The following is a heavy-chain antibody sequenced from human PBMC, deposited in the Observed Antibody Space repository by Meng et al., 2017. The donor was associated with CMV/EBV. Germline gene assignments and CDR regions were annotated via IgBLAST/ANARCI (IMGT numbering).Heavy chain of an antibody. J-gene: IGHJ4*02. CDR3: ARDRYYDSSGYALSYYFDY. CDR2: ISYDGSNK. D-gene: IGHD3-22*01. CDR1: GFTFSSYA. V-gene: IGHV3-30-3*01. Sequence: GESLKISCAASGFTFSSYAMHWVRQAPGKGLEWVAVISYDGSNKYYADSVKGRFTISRDNSKNTPYLQMNSLRAEDTAVYYCARDRYYDSSGYALSYYFDYWGQGTLVTVSS.